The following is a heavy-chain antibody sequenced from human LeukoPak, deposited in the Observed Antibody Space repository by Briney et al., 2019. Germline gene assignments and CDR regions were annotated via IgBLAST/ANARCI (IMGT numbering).Heavy chain of an antibody. Sequence: PGGSLRLSCAASGFTVSSNYMSWVRQAPGKGLEWVSVIYSGGSTYYADSVKGRFTISRDNSKNTLYLQMNSLRAEDTAVYYCARYCSSTSCYNYWGQGTLVTVSS. J-gene: IGHJ4*02. V-gene: IGHV3-66*01. D-gene: IGHD2-2*02. CDR2: IYSGGST. CDR3: ARYCSSTSCYNY. CDR1: GFTVSSNY.